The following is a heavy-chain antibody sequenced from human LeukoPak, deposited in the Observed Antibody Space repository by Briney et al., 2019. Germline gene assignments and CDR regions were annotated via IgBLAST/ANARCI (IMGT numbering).Heavy chain of an antibody. Sequence: ASVKVSCKASGYTFTSYGISWVRQAPGQGLEWMGWISAYNGITNYAQKLQGRVTMTTDTSTSTAYMELRSLRSDDTAVYYCARDQGKEYSSSWYPFYYYYYGMDVWGKGTTVTVSS. J-gene: IGHJ6*04. D-gene: IGHD6-13*01. CDR3: ARDQGKEYSSSWYPFYYYYYGMDV. V-gene: IGHV1-18*04. CDR1: GYTFTSYG. CDR2: ISAYNGIT.